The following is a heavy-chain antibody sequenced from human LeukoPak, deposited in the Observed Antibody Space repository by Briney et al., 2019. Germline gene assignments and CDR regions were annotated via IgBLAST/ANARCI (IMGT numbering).Heavy chain of an antibody. CDR2: INHSGST. D-gene: IGHD5-12*01. CDR3: ARRNGQDIVATFRRRYYFDY. J-gene: IGHJ4*02. Sequence: PSETLSLTCAVYGGSFSGYYWGWIRQPPGKGLEWIGEINHSGSTNYNPSLKSRVTISINTSKNQFSLKLSSVTAADTAVYYCARRNGQDIVATFRRRYYFDYWGQGTLVTVSS. V-gene: IGHV4-34*01. CDR1: GGSFSGYY.